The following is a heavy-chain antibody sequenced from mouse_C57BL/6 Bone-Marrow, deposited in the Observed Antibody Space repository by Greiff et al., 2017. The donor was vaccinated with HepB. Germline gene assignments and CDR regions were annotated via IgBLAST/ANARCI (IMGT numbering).Heavy chain of an antibody. CDR1: GYAFTNYL. D-gene: IGHD1-1*01. Sequence: VMLVESGAELVRPGTSVKVSCKASGYAFTNYLIEWVKQRPGQGLEWIGVINPGSGGTNYNEKFKGKATLTADKSSSTAYMQLSSLTSEDSAVYFCARYYGSSYWYFDVWGTGTTVTVSS. CDR2: INPGSGGT. J-gene: IGHJ1*03. CDR3: ARYYGSSYWYFDV. V-gene: IGHV1-54*01.